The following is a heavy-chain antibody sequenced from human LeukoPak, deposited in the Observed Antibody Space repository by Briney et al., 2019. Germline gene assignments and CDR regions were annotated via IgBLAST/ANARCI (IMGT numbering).Heavy chain of an antibody. D-gene: IGHD6-19*01. CDR1: GFSFRSYA. CDR3: APTTKALAVADSPVPMWGH. J-gene: IGHJ4*02. Sequence: GGSLRLSCAASGFSFRSYAMSWVRQAPGKGLEWVSSIGAAYSTYYADSVKGRFTISRDNSKNTLHLQMNSLRAEDTAVYYCAPTTKALAVADSPVPMWGHSGQGTPVTVSS. V-gene: IGHV3-23*01. CDR2: IGAAYST.